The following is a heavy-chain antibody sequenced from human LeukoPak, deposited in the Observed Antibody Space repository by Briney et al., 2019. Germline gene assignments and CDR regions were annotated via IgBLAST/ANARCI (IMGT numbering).Heavy chain of an antibody. D-gene: IGHD3-10*01. Sequence: GGSLRLSCAASGFTFSSYWMSWVRQAPGKGLEWVGRTRNKANSYTTEYAASVKDRFTISRDDSKNSLYLQMNSLKTEDTAVYYCARGPGSAFDIWGQGTMVTVSS. CDR1: GFTFSSYW. J-gene: IGHJ3*02. CDR2: TRNKANSYTT. V-gene: IGHV3-72*01. CDR3: ARGPGSAFDI.